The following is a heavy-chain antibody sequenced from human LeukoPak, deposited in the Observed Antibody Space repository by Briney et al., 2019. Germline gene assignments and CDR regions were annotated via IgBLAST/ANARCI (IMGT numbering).Heavy chain of an antibody. Sequence: GESLKISCKGSGYSFSSKWMGWVRQMPGKGLEWMGIIYPGDSDTRYSPSFQGQVTISADKSISTAYLQWSSLKASDTAMYYCARLVVRGVIMYYFDYWGQGSLVTVSS. CDR2: IYPGDSDT. J-gene: IGHJ4*02. V-gene: IGHV5-51*01. CDR1: GYSFSSKW. D-gene: IGHD3-10*02. CDR3: ARLVVRGVIMYYFDY.